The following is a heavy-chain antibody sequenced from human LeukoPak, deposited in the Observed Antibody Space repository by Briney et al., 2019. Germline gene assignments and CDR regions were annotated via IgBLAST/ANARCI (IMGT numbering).Heavy chain of an antibody. Sequence: SETLSLTCTVSGGSISSYYLSWIRQPPGKGLEWIGYIYYSGSTNYNPSLKSRVTISVDTSKNQFSLKLSSVTAADTAVYYCARVTYGSSPDYYYYYYMDVWGKGTTVTVSS. J-gene: IGHJ6*03. CDR3: ARVTYGSSPDYYYYYYMDV. D-gene: IGHD6-13*01. CDR1: GGSISSYY. CDR2: IYYSGST. V-gene: IGHV4-59*01.